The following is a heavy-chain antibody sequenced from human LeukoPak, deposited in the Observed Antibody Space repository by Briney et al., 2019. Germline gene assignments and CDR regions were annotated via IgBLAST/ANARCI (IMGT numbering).Heavy chain of an antibody. Sequence: GGSLRLSCAASGFTFSSYWMSWVRQAPGKGLEWVAFIRYDGSNKYYADSVKGRFTISRDNSKNTLYLQMNSLGAEDTAVYYCAREVAAAVDFWGQGTLVTVSS. CDR2: IRYDGSNK. J-gene: IGHJ4*02. D-gene: IGHD6-13*01. CDR1: GFTFSSYW. V-gene: IGHV3-30*02. CDR3: AREVAAAVDF.